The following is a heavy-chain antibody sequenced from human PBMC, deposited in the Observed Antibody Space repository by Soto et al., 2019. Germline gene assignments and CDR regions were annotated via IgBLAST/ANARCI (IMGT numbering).Heavy chain of an antibody. D-gene: IGHD3-22*01. CDR1: GGPLSSYY. J-gene: IGHJ5*02. V-gene: IGHV4-59*01. CDR3: ARGPKYYYDSSGYTNWFDP. CDR2: IYYSGIT. Sequence: SETLSLTCTVSGGPLSSYYWSWIRQPPGKGLEWMGYIYYSGITNYNPSLKSRVTISVDTSKNQFSLKLSSVTAADTAVYYCARGPKYYYDSSGYTNWFDPWGQGTLVTGSS.